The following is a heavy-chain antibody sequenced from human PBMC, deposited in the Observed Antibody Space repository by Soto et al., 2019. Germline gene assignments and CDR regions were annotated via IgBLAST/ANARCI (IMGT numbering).Heavy chain of an antibody. CDR1: GFTFSSYS. V-gene: IGHV3-21*01. Sequence: PGGSLRLSCAASGFTFSSYSMNWVRQAPGKGLEWVSSISSSSSYIYYADSVKGRFTISRDNAKNSLYLQMNSLRAEDMAVYYCARELVAASDAFDIWGQGTMVTVSS. CDR2: ISSSSSYI. J-gene: IGHJ3*02. CDR3: ARELVAASDAFDI. D-gene: IGHD2-15*01.